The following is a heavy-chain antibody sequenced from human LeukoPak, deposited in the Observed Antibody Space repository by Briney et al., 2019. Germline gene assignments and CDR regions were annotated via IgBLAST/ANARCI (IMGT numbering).Heavy chain of an antibody. J-gene: IGHJ3*02. CDR1: GGSISSYY. V-gene: IGHV4-59*12. D-gene: IGHD3-22*01. CDR3: ARLPEVVVVDDAFDI. Sequence: SETLSLTCTVSGGSISSYYWSWIRQPPGKGLEWIGYIYYSGSTNYNPSLKSRVTISVDTSKNQFSLKLSSVTAADTAVYYCARLPEVVVVDDAFDIWGQGTMVTVSS. CDR2: IYYSGST.